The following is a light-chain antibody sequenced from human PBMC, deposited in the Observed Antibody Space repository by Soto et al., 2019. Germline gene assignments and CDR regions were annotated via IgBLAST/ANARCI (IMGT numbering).Light chain of an antibody. CDR3: QQYDNWPWT. Sequence: IVMTQSRATLSVSPGERSTLSFRASQSVSSNLAWYQQKPGQAPRLLIYGASTRATGIPARFSGSGSGTEFTLSISSLQSEDLAVYYCQQYDNWPWTFGQGTKVDI. CDR1: QSVSSN. CDR2: GAS. V-gene: IGKV3D-15*01. J-gene: IGKJ1*01.